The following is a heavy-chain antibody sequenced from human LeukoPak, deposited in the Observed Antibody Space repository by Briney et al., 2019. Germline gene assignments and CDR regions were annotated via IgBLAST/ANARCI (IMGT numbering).Heavy chain of an antibody. V-gene: IGHV3-21*01. CDR3: ARDVRRFLEWLSFYP. Sequence: PGGSLRLSCAASGFTFSSYSMNWVRQAPGKGLEWVSSISSSSSYIYYADSVKGRFTISRDNAKNSLYLQMNSLRAEDTAVYYCARDVRRFLEWLSFYPWGQGTLVTVSS. CDR1: GFTFSSYS. CDR2: ISSSSSYI. D-gene: IGHD3-3*01. J-gene: IGHJ5*02.